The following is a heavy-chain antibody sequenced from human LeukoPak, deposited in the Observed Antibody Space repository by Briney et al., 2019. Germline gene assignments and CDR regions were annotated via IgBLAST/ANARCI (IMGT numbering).Heavy chain of an antibody. V-gene: IGHV4-4*07. J-gene: IGHJ5*02. CDR1: GGSMEIDY. CDR2: IYNTGSA. D-gene: IGHD6-13*01. Sequence: SETLSLTCTVSGGSMEIDYWNWIRQSAGKGLEWIGRIYNTGSANYSPSLKSRVTMSIDTSKSRISLQLTSVTAADTAVYYCAKNRVAAAGTTFATWGQGTLVTVSS. CDR3: AKNRVAAAGTTFAT.